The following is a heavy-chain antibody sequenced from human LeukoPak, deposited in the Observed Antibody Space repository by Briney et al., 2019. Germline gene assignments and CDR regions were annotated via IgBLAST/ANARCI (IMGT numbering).Heavy chain of an antibody. J-gene: IGHJ6*02. CDR2: ISYDGSNK. Sequence: PGGSLRLSCAASGFTFSSYAMHWVRQAPGKGLEWVAVISYDGSNKYYADSVKGRFTISRDNSKNTLYLQMNSLRAEDTAVYYCARDSAYGDYYYGMDVWGQGTLVTVSS. V-gene: IGHV3-30-3*01. D-gene: IGHD4-17*01. CDR3: ARDSAYGDYYYGMDV. CDR1: GFTFSSYA.